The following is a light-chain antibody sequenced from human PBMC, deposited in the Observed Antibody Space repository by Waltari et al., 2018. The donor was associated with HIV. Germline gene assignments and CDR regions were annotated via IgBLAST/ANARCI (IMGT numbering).Light chain of an antibody. CDR1: QGTGNW. CDR2: AAS. Sequence: DIQMTQSPSSVSASVGDRVTITCRASQGTGNWLTWYQQKPGKAPKLLIFAASSLLRGVPLRFSGRGSGTDFTLTISSLQPEDFASYFCQQASSFPLTFGGGTKVEIK. J-gene: IGKJ4*01. V-gene: IGKV1-12*01. CDR3: QQASSFPLT.